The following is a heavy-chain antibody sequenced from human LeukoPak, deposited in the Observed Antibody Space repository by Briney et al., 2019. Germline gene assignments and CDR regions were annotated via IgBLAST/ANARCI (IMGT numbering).Heavy chain of an antibody. Sequence: SETLSLTCTVSGGSISSYYWSWIRQPPGKGLEWIGYIYYSGSTNYNPSLKSRVTISVDTSKNQFSLKLSSVTAADTAVYYCARDSMVAMGSFDYWGQGTLVTVSS. V-gene: IGHV4-59*01. D-gene: IGHD2/OR15-2a*01. CDR2: IYYSGST. J-gene: IGHJ4*02. CDR3: ARDSMVAMGSFDY. CDR1: GGSISSYY.